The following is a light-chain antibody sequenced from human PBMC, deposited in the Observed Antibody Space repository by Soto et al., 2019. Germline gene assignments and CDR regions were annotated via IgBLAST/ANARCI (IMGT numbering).Light chain of an antibody. J-gene: IGKJ2*01. CDR1: QSVSSN. V-gene: IGKV3-15*01. CDR3: QQYHSWPLST. CDR2: CAS. Sequence: EIVMTQSPATLSVSPGERPTLSCRASQSVSSNLAWYQRRPGQAPRLLIYCASTRATGIPARFCGSGSGTEFTLTISSLQSEDFAVEYCQQYHSWPLSTFGQGTKLDIK.